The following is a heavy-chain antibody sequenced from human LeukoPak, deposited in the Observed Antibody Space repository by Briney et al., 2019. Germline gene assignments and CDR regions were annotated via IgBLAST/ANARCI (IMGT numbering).Heavy chain of an antibody. V-gene: IGHV3-30-3*01. CDR3: ARDPPVGDSSGYYLSNYFDY. J-gene: IGHJ4*02. D-gene: IGHD3-22*01. CDR2: ISYDGSNK. Sequence: GGSLRLSCAASGFTFSSYAMHWVRQAPGKGLEWVAVISYDGSNKYYADSVKGRFTISRDNSKNTLYLQMNSLRAEDTAVYYCARDPPVGDSSGYYLSNYFDYWGQGTLVTVSS. CDR1: GFTFSSYA.